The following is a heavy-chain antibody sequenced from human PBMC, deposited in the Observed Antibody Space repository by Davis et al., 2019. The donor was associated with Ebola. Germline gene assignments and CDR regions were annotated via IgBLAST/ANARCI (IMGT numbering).Heavy chain of an antibody. CDR2: ISSNGGRT. D-gene: IGHD3-22*01. CDR1: GFTFSSYA. CDR3: VKDRHDSSGYLNYYFDY. Sequence: GGSLRLSCSASGFTFSSYAMHWVRQAPGKGLEYVSAISSNGGRTYYADSVKGRFTISRDNSKNTLYLQMSSLRAEDTAVYYCVKDRHDSSGYLNYYFDYWGQGTLVTVSS. V-gene: IGHV3-64D*08. J-gene: IGHJ4*02.